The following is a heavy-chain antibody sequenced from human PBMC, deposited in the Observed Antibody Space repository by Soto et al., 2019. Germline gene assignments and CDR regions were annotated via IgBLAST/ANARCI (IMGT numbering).Heavy chain of an antibody. J-gene: IGHJ6*02. Sequence: GGSLRLSCAASGFTFRSYAMHWVRQAPGKGLEGVAVISYDGSNKFYRDYVKGRFTISRDNSKNTLYLQINSLRFEDTAVYYCARGDREDIAVVIGVRPGEYGVDVWGQGTTVPVS. V-gene: IGHV3-30-3*01. D-gene: IGHD2-15*01. CDR2: ISYDGSNK. CDR1: GFTFRSYA. CDR3: ARGDREDIAVVIGVRPGEYGVDV.